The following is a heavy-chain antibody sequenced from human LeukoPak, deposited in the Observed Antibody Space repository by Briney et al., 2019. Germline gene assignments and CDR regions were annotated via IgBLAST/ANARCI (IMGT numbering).Heavy chain of an antibody. D-gene: IGHD3-3*01. CDR2: IIPIFGTA. CDR3: ARDLSGYDFWSGYYVY. V-gene: IGHV1-69*05. Sequence: SVKVSCKASGGTFSSYAISWGRQGPGQGVEWMGRIIPIFGTANYAQKFQGRVTITTDETTSTAYMELSSLRSEDTAVYYCARDLSGYDFWSGYYVYWGQGTLVTVSS. CDR1: GGTFSSYA. J-gene: IGHJ4*02.